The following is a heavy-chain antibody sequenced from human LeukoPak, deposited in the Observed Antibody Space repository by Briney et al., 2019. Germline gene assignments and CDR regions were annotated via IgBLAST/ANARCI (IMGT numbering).Heavy chain of an antibody. V-gene: IGHV4-61*01. D-gene: IGHD3-3*01. CDR2: IYYSGST. CDR1: GGSVSSGSYY. Sequence: PETLSLTCTVSGGSVSSGSYYWSWIRQPPGKGLEWIGYIYYSGSTNYNPSLKSRVTISVDTSKNQFSLKLSSVTAADTAVYYCARAPTITIFGVVIKQAWFDPWGQGTLVTVSS. CDR3: ARAPTITIFGVVIKQAWFDP. J-gene: IGHJ5*02.